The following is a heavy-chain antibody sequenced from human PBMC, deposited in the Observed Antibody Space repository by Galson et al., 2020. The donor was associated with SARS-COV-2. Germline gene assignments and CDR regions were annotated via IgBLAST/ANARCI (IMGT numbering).Heavy chain of an antibody. CDR3: AVCGIRYCSGGKHY. V-gene: IGHV1-18*01. D-gene: IGHD2-15*01. J-gene: IGHJ4*02. CDR2: ISAYNGNT. Sequence: ASVKVSCKASGYTFTSYGISWVRQAPGQGLEWMGWISAYNGNTNYAQKLQGRVTMTTDTSTSTAYMELRSLRSDDTAVYYCAVCGIRYCSGGKHYWGQGTLVTVSS. CDR1: GYTFTSYG.